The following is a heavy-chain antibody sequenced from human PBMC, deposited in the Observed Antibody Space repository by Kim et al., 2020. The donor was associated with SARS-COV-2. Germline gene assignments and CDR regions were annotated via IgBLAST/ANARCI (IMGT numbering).Heavy chain of an antibody. CDR3: AKDDDRAVRGVRFDY. V-gene: IGHV3-23*01. CDR1: GFTFSSYA. J-gene: IGHJ4*02. CDR2: ITRGGTT. Sequence: GGSLRLSCAASGFTFSSYAMSWVRQAPGKGLEWVSFITRGGTTYYADSVKGRFTVSRDNSKNTLYLQMNSLRAEDTAVYYCAKDDDRAVRGVRFDYWGQGIVVSVSS. D-gene: IGHD3-10*01.